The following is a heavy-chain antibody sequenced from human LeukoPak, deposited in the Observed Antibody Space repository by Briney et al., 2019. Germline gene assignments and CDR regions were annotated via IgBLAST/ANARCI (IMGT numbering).Heavy chain of an antibody. CDR1: GFSFSSYS. Sequence: GGSLRLSCAASGFSFSSYSMNWARQSPGKGLEWDSYISSSSSTISYADSVKGRFTISRDNAKNSLYLQMNSLRAEDTAVYYCARDRIGYYYDSSGYYPDAFDIWGQGTMVTVSS. CDR3: ARDRIGYYYDSSGYYPDAFDI. J-gene: IGHJ3*02. V-gene: IGHV3-48*01. CDR2: ISSSSSTI. D-gene: IGHD3-22*01.